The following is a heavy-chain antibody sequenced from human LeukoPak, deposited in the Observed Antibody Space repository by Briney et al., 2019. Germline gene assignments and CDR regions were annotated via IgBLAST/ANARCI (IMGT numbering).Heavy chain of an antibody. D-gene: IGHD1/OR15-1a*01. CDR2: IFPGDSDT. Sequence: GESLKISCKASGYSSTNYWIGWVRQMPGKGLEWMGIIFPGDSDTTYSPSFQGQVTISADKSVSTAYLQWSRLKASDTAMYYCASSESQTKFDFWGQGTLVTVSS. CDR1: GYSSTNYW. V-gene: IGHV5-51*01. CDR3: ASSESQTKFDF. J-gene: IGHJ4*02.